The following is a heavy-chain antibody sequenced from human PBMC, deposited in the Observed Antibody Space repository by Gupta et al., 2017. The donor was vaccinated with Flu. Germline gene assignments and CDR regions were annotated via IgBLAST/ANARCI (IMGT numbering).Heavy chain of an antibody. J-gene: IGHJ4*02. CDR2: IHYSGTT. CDR3: EGPHSRDGYDGYYLDD. CDR1: SYY. Sequence: SYYWGWIRQATGKGLEWIVSIHYSGTTYYNPSLKSLVTICEDTPKNQFSLRLNSGTTADTAVYYGEGPHSRDGYDGYYLDDWGQGRLVIVSS. V-gene: IGHV4-39*01. D-gene: IGHD5-12*01.